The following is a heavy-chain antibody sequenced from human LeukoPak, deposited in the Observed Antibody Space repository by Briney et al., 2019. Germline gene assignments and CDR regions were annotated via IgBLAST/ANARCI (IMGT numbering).Heavy chain of an antibody. Sequence: GGSLRLSCAASGFTFSSYWMSWVRQAPGKGLEWVANIKQVGSEQYYVDSSKSRFTISRDNFKNSLYLQMNSLRAEDTAVYYCARLSDDSSGYYASDFDYWGQGTLVTVSS. CDR1: GFTFSSYW. V-gene: IGHV3-7*01. CDR2: IKQVGSEQ. D-gene: IGHD3-22*01. CDR3: ARLSDDSSGYYASDFDY. J-gene: IGHJ4*02.